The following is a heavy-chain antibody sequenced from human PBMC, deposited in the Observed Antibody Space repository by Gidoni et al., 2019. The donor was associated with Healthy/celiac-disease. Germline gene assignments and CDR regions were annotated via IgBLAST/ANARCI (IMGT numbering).Heavy chain of an antibody. D-gene: IGHD3-22*01. V-gene: IGHV1-18*01. CDR2: ISAYNGTT. Sequence: QVQLVQSGAEVKKPGDSVKVSCKASGYNFTSYGISWVRQAPGQGLEWMGWISAYNGTTNYAQKLQGRVTMTTDTSTSTAYMELRSVRSDDTAVYYCARVGRVVVITSDYYGMDVWGQGTTVTVSS. CDR1: GYNFTSYG. CDR3: ARVGRVVVITSDYYGMDV. J-gene: IGHJ6*02.